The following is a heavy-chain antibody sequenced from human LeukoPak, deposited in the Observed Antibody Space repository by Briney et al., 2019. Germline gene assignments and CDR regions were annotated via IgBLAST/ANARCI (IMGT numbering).Heavy chain of an antibody. CDR2: IYYSGST. D-gene: IGHD2-21*02. Sequence: SGTLSLTCTVSGGSISSYYWSLIRQPPRKGLEWIGYIYYSGSTNYNPSLKSRVTISVDTSKNQFSLKLSSVTAADTAVYYCAREWPKCGGDCYGHWYFDLWGRGTLVTVSS. CDR3: AREWPKCGGDCYGHWYFDL. J-gene: IGHJ2*01. CDR1: GGSISSYY. V-gene: IGHV4-59*01.